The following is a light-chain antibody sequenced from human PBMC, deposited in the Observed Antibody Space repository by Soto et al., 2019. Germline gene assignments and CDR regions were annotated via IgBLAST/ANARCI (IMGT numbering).Light chain of an antibody. CDR3: QQYNSWPRYT. J-gene: IGKJ2*01. V-gene: IGKV3D-15*01. Sequence: EIVMTQSPATLSVSPGERATLSCRASQSVSSNLAWYQQKPGQAPRLLIYGASTRATDIPARFSGSGSGTEFTLTISSLQSEDFAVYYCQQYNSWPRYTFGQGTKLEIK. CDR1: QSVSSN. CDR2: GAS.